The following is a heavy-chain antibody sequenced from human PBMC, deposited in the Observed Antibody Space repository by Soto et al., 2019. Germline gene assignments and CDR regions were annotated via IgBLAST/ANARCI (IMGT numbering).Heavy chain of an antibody. Sequence: EVQLVESGGGLVQPGGSLKLSCAASGFTFSGSAMHWVRQASGKGLEWVGRIRSKSNSYATAYAASVKGRFTISRDDSKNTAYLQMNSLKTEDTAVYYCTTSPPDYYYGSGSPNYWGQGNLVTVSS. CDR2: IRSKSNSYAT. CDR1: GFTFSGSA. J-gene: IGHJ4*02. D-gene: IGHD3-10*01. CDR3: TTSPPDYYYGSGSPNY. V-gene: IGHV3-73*01.